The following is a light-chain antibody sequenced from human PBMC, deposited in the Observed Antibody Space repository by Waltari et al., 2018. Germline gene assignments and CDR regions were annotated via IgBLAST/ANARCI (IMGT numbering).Light chain of an antibody. Sequence: QSILTQPTSVSGAPGQRVTISCTGSSSNIGAGHDVHWYQAFPGTAPKLLIYGNNNRPSGGPARFSGPKSGSSASLAINGLQAEDEADYYCQSFDSNVRGGVVFGGGTKVTVL. CDR1: SSNIGAGHD. J-gene: IGLJ3*02. CDR2: GNN. CDR3: QSFDSNVRGGVV. V-gene: IGLV1-40*01.